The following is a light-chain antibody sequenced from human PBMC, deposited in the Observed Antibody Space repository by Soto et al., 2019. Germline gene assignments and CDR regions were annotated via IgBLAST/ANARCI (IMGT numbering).Light chain of an antibody. V-gene: IGKV1-5*01. Sequence: DIQMTQSPSTLSASVGDRVTITCRASQSISSWLAWYQQKPGKAPKFLIYDASSLESGVPSRFSGSGSGTEFTLTISSLQPDDLATYYCQQYNSYPYTFGQGTKLEIK. CDR3: QQYNSYPYT. J-gene: IGKJ2*01. CDR2: DAS. CDR1: QSISSW.